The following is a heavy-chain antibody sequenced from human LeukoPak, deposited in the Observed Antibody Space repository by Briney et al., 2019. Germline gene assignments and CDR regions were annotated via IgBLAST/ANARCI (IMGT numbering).Heavy chain of an antibody. CDR2: IYSDGST. CDR3: ARDPGYNYGYDY. Sequence: GGSLRLSCAASGFTFSSYSMSWVRQAPGKGLEWVSIIYSDGSTYSADSVKGRFTISRDNSKNTLYLQMNSLRAEDTAVYYCARDPGYNYGYDYWGQGTLVTVSS. J-gene: IGHJ4*02. V-gene: IGHV3-53*01. D-gene: IGHD5-18*01. CDR1: GFTFSSYS.